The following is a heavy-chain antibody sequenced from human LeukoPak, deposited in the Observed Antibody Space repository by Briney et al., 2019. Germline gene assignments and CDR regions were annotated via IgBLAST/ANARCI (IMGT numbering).Heavy chain of an antibody. CDR3: ARHERSSITMIRGVKPKKWFDP. J-gene: IGHJ5*02. V-gene: IGHV4-39*01. Sequence: SETLSLTCTVSGGSISTSSYYWGWIRQPPGKGLEWIGSIYYSGSTYYNPSLKSRVTISVDTSKNQFSLKLSSVTAADTAVYYCARHERSSITMIRGVKPKKWFDPWGQGTLVTVSS. D-gene: IGHD3-10*01. CDR2: IYYSGST. CDR1: GGSISTSSYY.